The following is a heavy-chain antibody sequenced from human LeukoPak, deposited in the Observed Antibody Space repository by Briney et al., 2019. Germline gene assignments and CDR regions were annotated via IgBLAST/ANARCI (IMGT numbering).Heavy chain of an antibody. CDR1: GFTFTTYW. V-gene: IGHV3-74*03. CDR3: IGRLGDRDDY. CDR2: IKSDGSIT. Sequence: GGSLRLSCAASGFTFTTYWMYWVRQAPGKGLVWVSSIKSDGSITKYADSVKGRFTISRDNAKNTLYLQMNGLRAEDTAVYYCIGRLGDRDDYWGQGTQVTVSS. J-gene: IGHJ4*02. D-gene: IGHD3-16*01.